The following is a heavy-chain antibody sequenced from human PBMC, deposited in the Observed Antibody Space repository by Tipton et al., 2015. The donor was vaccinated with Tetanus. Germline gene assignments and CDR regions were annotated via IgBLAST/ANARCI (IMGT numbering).Heavy chain of an antibody. CDR2: LNPKSGSA. D-gene: IGHD2-2*01. CDR3: ASGSSIRHGLDV. V-gene: IGHV1-8*01. J-gene: IGHJ6*02. Sequence: QLVQSGAEVKKPGASVKVSCKASGYTFTSYGLNWVRKAAGRGFEWMGWLNPKSGSAAYAPRFQGRVAMTTNTSITTAFMEVTRLTYGDTAVYYCASGSSIRHGLDVWGHGTSIPVSS. CDR1: GYTFTSYG.